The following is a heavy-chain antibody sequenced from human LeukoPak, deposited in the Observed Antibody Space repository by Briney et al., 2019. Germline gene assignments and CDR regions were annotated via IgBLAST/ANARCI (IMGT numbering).Heavy chain of an antibody. V-gene: IGHV1-69*04. CDR2: LIPIIGIA. Sequence: GASVKDSCLASLGTFSSYVISWVRPAPGQGLEWMGRLIPIIGIANYAQKLQGRVTITADKSTSTAYMKLSSLRAEATGVYYCARDQDYVSSGRSWFAPWGQGTLVTASS. CDR1: LGTFSSYV. D-gene: IGHD3-22*01. J-gene: IGHJ5*02. CDR3: ARDQDYVSSGRSWFAP.